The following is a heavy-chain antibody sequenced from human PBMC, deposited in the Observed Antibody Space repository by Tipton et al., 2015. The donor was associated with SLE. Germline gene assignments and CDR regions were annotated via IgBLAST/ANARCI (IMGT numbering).Heavy chain of an antibody. CDR1: GFTFSSYG. CDR2: ISWNSGSI. Sequence: SLRLSCAASGFTFSSYGMHWVRQAPGKGLEWVSGISWNSGSIGYADSVKGRFTISRDNAKNSLYLQMNSLRAEDTALYYCATFKGDYWGQGTLVTVSS. V-gene: IGHV3-9*01. CDR3: ATFKGDY. J-gene: IGHJ4*02.